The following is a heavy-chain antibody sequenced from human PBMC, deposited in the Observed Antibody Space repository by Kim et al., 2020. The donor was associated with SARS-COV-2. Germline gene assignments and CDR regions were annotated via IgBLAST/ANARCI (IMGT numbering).Heavy chain of an antibody. D-gene: IGHD3-10*01. CDR1: GFTFSSYS. CDR2: ISSSSSYI. Sequence: GGSLRLSCAASGFTFSSYSMNWVRQAPGKGLEWVSSISSSSSYIYYADSVKGRFTISRDNAKNSLYLQMNSLRAEDTAVYYCARGYYGSGSSEVEGYWGQGTLVTVSS. CDR3: ARGYYGSGSSEVEGY. V-gene: IGHV3-21*01. J-gene: IGHJ4*02.